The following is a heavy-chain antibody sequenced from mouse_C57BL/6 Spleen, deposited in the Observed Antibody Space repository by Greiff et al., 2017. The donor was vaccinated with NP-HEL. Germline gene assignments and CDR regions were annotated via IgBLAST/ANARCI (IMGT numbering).Heavy chain of an antibody. Sequence: VKLSCKASGYTFTSYWMHWVKQRPGRGLERIGRIDPNSGGTKYNEKFKSKATLTVDKPSSTAYMQLSSLTSEDSAVYYCARPLLGYWGQGTTLTVSS. CDR2: IDPNSGGT. J-gene: IGHJ2*01. CDR1: GYTFTSYW. V-gene: IGHV1-72*01. D-gene: IGHD2-10*01. CDR3: ARPLLGY.